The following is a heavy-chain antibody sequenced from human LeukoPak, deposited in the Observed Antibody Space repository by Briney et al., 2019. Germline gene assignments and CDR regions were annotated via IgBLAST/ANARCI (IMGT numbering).Heavy chain of an antibody. CDR3: ARHVDDGIAVAGTGFDY. J-gene: IGHJ4*02. CDR2: ISGSGGST. Sequence: PGGSLRLSCAASGFTFSSYAMSWVRQAPGKGLEWVSAISGSGGSTYYADSVKGRFTISRDNSKNTLYLQMNSLRAEDTAVYYCARHVDDGIAVAGTGFDYWGQGTLVTVSS. D-gene: IGHD6-19*01. V-gene: IGHV3-23*01. CDR1: GFTFSSYA.